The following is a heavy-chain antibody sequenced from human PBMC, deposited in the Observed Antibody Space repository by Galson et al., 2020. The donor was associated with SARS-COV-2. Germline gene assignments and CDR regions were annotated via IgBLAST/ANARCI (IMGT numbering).Heavy chain of an antibody. D-gene: IGHD3-22*01. V-gene: IGHV4-39*01. CDR3: ARLRRDDSSGYSYGPPNGFDI. J-gene: IGHJ3*02. CDR1: GGSISDSAFY. CDR2: VYFSGTT. Sequence: SETLSLTCTVSGGSISDSAFYWGWIRQPPAKGLDWMGSVYFSGTTYYTPSLKSRVTISVDTSKNQFSLKLLSVTAADTAVYYCARLRRDDSSGYSYGPPNGFDIWGQGTMVTVSS.